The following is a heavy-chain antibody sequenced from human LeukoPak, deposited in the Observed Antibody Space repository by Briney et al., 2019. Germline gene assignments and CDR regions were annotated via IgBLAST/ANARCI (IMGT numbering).Heavy chain of an antibody. D-gene: IGHD3-22*01. V-gene: IGHV4-59*08. CDR3: ARHDYDSSGYYPPGRFDY. CDR2: IYYSGST. CDR1: GGSISSYY. Sequence: SETLSLTCTVSGGSISSYYWSWIRQPPGKGLEWIGYIYYSGSTNYNPSLKSRVTISVDTSKNQFSLKLSSVTAADTAVYYCARHDYDSSGYYPPGRFDYWGQGTLVTVSS. J-gene: IGHJ4*02.